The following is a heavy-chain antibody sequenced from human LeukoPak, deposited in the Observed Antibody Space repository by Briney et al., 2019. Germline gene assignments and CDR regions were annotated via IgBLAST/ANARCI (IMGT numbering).Heavy chain of an antibody. Sequence: ASVKVSCKASGYTFTSYGINWVRQAPGQGLEWMGWMNPNSGNTGYAQKVQGRVTMTRNTSISTAYMELSSLRSEDTAVYYCARGGSYSTLDYWGQGTLVTVSS. V-gene: IGHV1-8*01. CDR3: ARGGSYSTLDY. CDR1: GYTFTSYG. D-gene: IGHD1-26*01. CDR2: MNPNSGNT. J-gene: IGHJ4*02.